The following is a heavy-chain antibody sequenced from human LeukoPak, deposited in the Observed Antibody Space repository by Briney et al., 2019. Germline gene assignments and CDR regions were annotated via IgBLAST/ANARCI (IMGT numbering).Heavy chain of an antibody. CDR1: GGSFSGYY. Sequence: SETLSLTCAVYGGSFSGYYWSWIRQPPGKWLEWIGEISHVGSTNYNPSLNSRVTISVDTSKNPFSLKLSSVTAADTAVYYCAGHGSGSYYRLLDYWGQGTLVTVSS. CDR3: AGHGSGSYYRLLDY. D-gene: IGHD3-10*01. CDR2: ISHVGST. J-gene: IGHJ4*02. V-gene: IGHV4-34*01.